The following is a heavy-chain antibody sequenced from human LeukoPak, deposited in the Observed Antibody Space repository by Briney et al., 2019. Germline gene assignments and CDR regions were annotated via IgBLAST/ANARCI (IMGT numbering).Heavy chain of an antibody. Sequence: SSETLSLTCTVSGGSISSYYWRWLRHPPGKGLEWVGYIYTSGSTNYNPSLKSRVTISVDTSKNQFSLKLSSVTAADTAVYYCARHAVAGWAYYYYMDVWGKGTTVTVSS. CDR1: GGSISSYY. J-gene: IGHJ6*03. D-gene: IGHD6-19*01. V-gene: IGHV4-4*09. CDR2: IYTSGST. CDR3: ARHAVAGWAYYYYMDV.